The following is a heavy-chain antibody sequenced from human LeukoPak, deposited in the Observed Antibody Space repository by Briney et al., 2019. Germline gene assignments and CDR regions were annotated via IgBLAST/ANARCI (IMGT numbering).Heavy chain of an antibody. CDR1: GGTFSSYA. V-gene: IGHV1-69*01. D-gene: IGHD3-10*01. CDR3: ARGTKLLWFGDNDY. Sequence: GASVKVSCKASGGTFSSYAISWVRQAPGQGLEWMGGIIPIFGTANCAQKFQGRVTITADESTSTAYMELSSLRSEDTAVYYCARGTKLLWFGDNDYWGQGTLVTVSS. CDR2: IIPIFGTA. J-gene: IGHJ4*02.